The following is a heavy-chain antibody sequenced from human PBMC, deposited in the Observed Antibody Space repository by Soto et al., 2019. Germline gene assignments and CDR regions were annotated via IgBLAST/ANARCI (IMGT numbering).Heavy chain of an antibody. D-gene: IGHD3-22*01. CDR3: TTDSYSTIIIVRFDY. J-gene: IGHJ4*01. CDR1: GFTFSNAW. Sequence: GGSLRLSCAASGFTFSNAWINWVRQAPGKGLEWVGRIKSKTDGGTTDYAEPVKGRFAISRDDSNNMVYLQMNSLKIDDTAVYYCTTDSYSTIIIVRFDYWGHGTLGTVSS. V-gene: IGHV3-15*07. CDR2: IKSKTDGGTT.